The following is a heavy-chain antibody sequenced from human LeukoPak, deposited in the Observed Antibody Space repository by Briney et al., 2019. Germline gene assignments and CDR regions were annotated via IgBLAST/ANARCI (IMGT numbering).Heavy chain of an antibody. D-gene: IGHD3-10*01. J-gene: IGHJ4*02. CDR3: AKDRQGSGSYFY. V-gene: IGHV3-30*18. CDR2: ISYDGINK. Sequence: GGSLRPSCAPSGFTFSSYGMHWVRHAPGGGLECVADISYDGINKYYADSLKGRFTISRDKSKNTLYLQMNSLRAEDTAVYYCAKDRQGSGSYFYWGQGTLVTVSS. CDR1: GFTFSSYG.